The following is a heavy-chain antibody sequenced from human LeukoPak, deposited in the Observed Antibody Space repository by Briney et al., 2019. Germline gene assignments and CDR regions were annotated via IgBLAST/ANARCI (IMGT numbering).Heavy chain of an antibody. CDR3: ARGRTVTVPDSLDY. CDR1: GYTFPNFD. V-gene: IGHV1-18*01. CDR2: ISGYNGTT. J-gene: IGHJ4*02. D-gene: IGHD4-17*01. Sequence: GASVKVSCKASGYTFPNFDFNWVRQAPGQGLEWMGCISGYNGTTSYSRKLLGRLTMTTDTPTSTAYMELRSLTSDDTAVYYCARGRTVTVPDSLDYWGQGTLVTVSS.